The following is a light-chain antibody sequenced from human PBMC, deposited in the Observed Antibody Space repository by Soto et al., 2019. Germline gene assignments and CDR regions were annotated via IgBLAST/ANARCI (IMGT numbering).Light chain of an antibody. J-gene: IGKJ2*01. CDR2: LGS. V-gene: IGKV2-28*01. CDR1: QSLLHTDGHNY. CDR3: FQVLEVPRT. Sequence: IVVTQSPLFLPVTPGEPASMSCRSSQSLLHTDGHNYLDWYLQKPGRTPQLLIYLGSHRASGVHDRFSGSVSGTDFTLKISSVEAEDVGVYYCFQVLEVPRTFGQGTKLEIK.